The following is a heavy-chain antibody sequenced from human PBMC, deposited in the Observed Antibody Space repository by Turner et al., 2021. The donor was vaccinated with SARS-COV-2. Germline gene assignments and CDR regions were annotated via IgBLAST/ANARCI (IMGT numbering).Heavy chain of an antibody. CDR1: GFTFTTYE. V-gene: IGHV3-48*03. D-gene: IGHD6-13*01. CDR2: ISSSASTI. J-gene: IGHJ4*02. CDR3: ARVYSSSSGKGVDY. Sequence: EVQLVESGGGLVQPGGSLRLSSAASGFTFTTYEMNWVRQAPGKGLEWVSYISSSASTIYYTDSVKGRFTISRDNAKNSLYLQMNSLRAEDTALYYCARVYSSSSGKGVDYWGQGTLVTVSS.